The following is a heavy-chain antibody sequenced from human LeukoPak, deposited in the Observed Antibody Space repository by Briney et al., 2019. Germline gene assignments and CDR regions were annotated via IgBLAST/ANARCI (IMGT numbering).Heavy chain of an antibody. CDR3: AKVPSRSYYDSMFDY. Sequence: GGSLRLSCAASGITFSNYAMSWVRQAPGKGLEWVSDISGSGGNTHYADSVKGRFTISRDNSKNTLYLQMNSLRAEDTAVYYCAKVPSRSYYDSMFDYWGQGTLVTVSS. CDR2: ISGSGGNT. D-gene: IGHD3-22*01. J-gene: IGHJ4*02. V-gene: IGHV3-23*01. CDR1: GITFSNYA.